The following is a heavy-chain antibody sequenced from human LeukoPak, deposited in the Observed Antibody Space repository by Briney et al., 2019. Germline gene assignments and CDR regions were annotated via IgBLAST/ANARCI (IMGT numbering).Heavy chain of an antibody. CDR3: ARGKYCGGDCYFDY. CDR1: GDSISSYY. D-gene: IGHD2-21*02. Sequence: PSETLSLTCTVSGDSISSYYWSWIRQPAGKGLEWIGHMYSSGSSNYNPSLKSRVTMSIDTSKNQFSLKLSSMTVADTAVYYCARGKYCGGDCYFDYWGQGSLVTVSS. CDR2: MYSSGSS. V-gene: IGHV4-4*07. J-gene: IGHJ4*02.